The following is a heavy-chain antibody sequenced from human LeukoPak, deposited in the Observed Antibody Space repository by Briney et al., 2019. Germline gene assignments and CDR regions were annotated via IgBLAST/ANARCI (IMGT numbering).Heavy chain of an antibody. V-gene: IGHV4-59*01. CDR3: AREAKGFSSGWYGLIDY. Sequence: SETLSLTCTVSGGSISSYYWSWIRQPPGKGLEWIGYIYYSGSTNYNPSLKSRVTISVDTSKNQFSLKLSPVTAADTAVYYCAREAKGFSSGWYGLIDYWGQGTLVTVSS. CDR2: IYYSGST. CDR1: GGSISSYY. J-gene: IGHJ4*02. D-gene: IGHD6-19*01.